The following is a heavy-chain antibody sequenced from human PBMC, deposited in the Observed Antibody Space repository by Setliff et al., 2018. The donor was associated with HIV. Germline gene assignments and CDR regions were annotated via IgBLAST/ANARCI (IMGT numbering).Heavy chain of an antibody. V-gene: IGHV4-61*09. CDR2: IYSSGNS. Sequence: PSETLSLTCTVSGGSISTGSYFWSWVRQPAGKGLEWIGHIYSSGNSNYNPSLKSRVTISVDTSKNQFSLKLNSVTAADTAVYFCARAPGYSYSFYFDSWGQGTLVTVSS. CDR3: ARAPGYSYSFYFDS. CDR1: GGSISTGSYF. D-gene: IGHD5-18*01. J-gene: IGHJ4*02.